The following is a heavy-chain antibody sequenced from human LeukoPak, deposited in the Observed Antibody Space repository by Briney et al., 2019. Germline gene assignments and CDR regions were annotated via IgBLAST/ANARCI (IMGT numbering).Heavy chain of an antibody. V-gene: IGHV5-51*01. D-gene: IGHD2-21*02. J-gene: IGHJ4*02. Sequence: GESLQISCKGSGYGFSNYWIGWVRPMPGKGLEWMGIIYPGDSNTRYSPSFQGQVTISADKSISTAYLQWTSLRASDTAIYYCARQPLVRDCGGDCEFDYWGQGTRVSVSS. CDR3: ARQPLVRDCGGDCEFDY. CDR2: IYPGDSNT. CDR1: GYGFSNYW.